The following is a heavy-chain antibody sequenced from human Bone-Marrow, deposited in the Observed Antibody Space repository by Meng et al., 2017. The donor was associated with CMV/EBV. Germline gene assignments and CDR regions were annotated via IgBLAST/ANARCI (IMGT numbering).Heavy chain of an antibody. V-gene: IGHV1-2*02. CDR2: INPSSGGT. Sequence: ASVKVSCKASGYTFTGHYMHWVRQAPGQGLEWMGWINPSSGGTKYAQNLQGRVTMTRDTSISTAYMELSRLRSADTAVYYCARANFASSWYFEFWGQGTLVTVSS. D-gene: IGHD6-13*01. J-gene: IGHJ4*02. CDR1: GYTFTGHY. CDR3: ARANFASSWYFEF.